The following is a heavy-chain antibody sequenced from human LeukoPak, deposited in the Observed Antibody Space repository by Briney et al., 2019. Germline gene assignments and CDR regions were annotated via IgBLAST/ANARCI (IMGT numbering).Heavy chain of an antibody. CDR2: MNPNSGNT. CDR3: ASCSGGSCYDPWFDP. Sequence: GASVKVSCKASGYTFTSYDINWVRQATGQGLEWMGWMNPNSGNTGHAQKFQGRVTMTRNTSISTAYMELSSLRSEDTAVYYCASCSGGSCYDPWFDPWGQGTLVTVSS. CDR1: GYTFTSYD. V-gene: IGHV1-8*01. D-gene: IGHD2-15*01. J-gene: IGHJ5*02.